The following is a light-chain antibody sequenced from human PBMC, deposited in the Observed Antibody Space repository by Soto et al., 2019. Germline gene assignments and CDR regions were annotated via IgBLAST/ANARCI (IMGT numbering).Light chain of an antibody. CDR3: QHYVTSSIT. Sequence: EVVLTQSPGTLSLSPGERATLSCRASQSVSSSDLAWYQQKPGQAPRLLISGASGRATGIPDRISGGGSGTHFTLTISRLEPEDFAVYYCQHYVTSSITFGQGTRLEIK. J-gene: IGKJ5*01. CDR1: QSVSSSD. CDR2: GAS. V-gene: IGKV3-20*01.